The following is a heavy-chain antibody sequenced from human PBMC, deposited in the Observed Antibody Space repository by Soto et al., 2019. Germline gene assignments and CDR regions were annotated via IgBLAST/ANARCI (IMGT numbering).Heavy chain of an antibody. CDR2: ISYDGSNK. J-gene: IGHJ4*02. Sequence: GGSLRLSGAASGFTFSSYGMHWVRQAPGKGLEWVAVISYDGSNKYYADSVKGRFTISRDNSKNTLYLQMNSLRAEDTAVYYCAKDGRYCSGGSCYSGDYYFDYWGQGTLVTVSS. D-gene: IGHD2-15*01. CDR3: AKDGRYCSGGSCYSGDYYFDY. V-gene: IGHV3-30*18. CDR1: GFTFSSYG.